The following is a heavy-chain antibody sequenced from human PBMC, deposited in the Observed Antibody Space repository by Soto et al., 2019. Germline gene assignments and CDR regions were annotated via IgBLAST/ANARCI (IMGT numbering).Heavy chain of an antibody. CDR3: ARDLRHYYDGPDY. CDR1: GFTFSSYA. J-gene: IGHJ4*02. CDR2: ISYDGSNK. V-gene: IGHV3-30-3*01. D-gene: IGHD3-22*01. Sequence: GGSLRLSCAASGFTFSSYAMHWVRQAPGKGLEWVAVISYDGSNKYYADSVKGRFTISRDNSKNTLYLQMNSLRAEDTAVYYCARDLRHYYDGPDYWGQGTLVTSPQ.